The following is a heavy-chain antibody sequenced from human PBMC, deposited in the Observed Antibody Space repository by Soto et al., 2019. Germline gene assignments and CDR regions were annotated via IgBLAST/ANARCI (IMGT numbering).Heavy chain of an antibody. Sequence: EVQLLESGGGLVQPGGSLRLSCAASGFTFSSYAMSWVRQAPGKGLEWVSAISGSGGSTYYADSVKGRFTISRDNSKNTLYLQMNSLRAEDTAVYYGAKGRYSSSWYEVDYWGQGTLVTVSS. D-gene: IGHD6-13*01. V-gene: IGHV3-23*01. CDR1: GFTFSSYA. J-gene: IGHJ4*02. CDR2: ISGSGGST. CDR3: AKGRYSSSWYEVDY.